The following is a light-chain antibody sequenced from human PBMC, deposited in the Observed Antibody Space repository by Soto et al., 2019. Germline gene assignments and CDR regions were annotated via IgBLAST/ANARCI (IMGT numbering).Light chain of an antibody. CDR3: QQYDNLPRT. CDR1: QDISNY. Sequence: DIQMTQSPSSLSASVGDRVTITCQARQDISNYLNWYQQKPGKAPKLLIYDASNLETGVPSRFSGSGSGTDFTCTISSLQPEDIATYYCQQYDNLPRTFGPGTEVDIK. V-gene: IGKV1-33*01. J-gene: IGKJ3*01. CDR2: DAS.